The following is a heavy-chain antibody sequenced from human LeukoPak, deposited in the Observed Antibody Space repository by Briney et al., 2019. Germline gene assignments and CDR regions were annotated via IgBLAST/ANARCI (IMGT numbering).Heavy chain of an antibody. V-gene: IGHV1-18*01. CDR3: ARMERVRGYCSGGSCYARSRYFDY. CDR1: GYTFTSYG. D-gene: IGHD2-15*01. CDR2: ICADNGKT. J-gene: IGHJ4*02. Sequence: ASVKVSCRASGYTFTSYGISWVRQPPGQGLEWMGWICADNGKTNYAKKFQGRVNMTTDTSTSTTYMEVRSLTSDDTAVYYCARMERVRGYCSGGSCYARSRYFDYWGQGTLVTVSS.